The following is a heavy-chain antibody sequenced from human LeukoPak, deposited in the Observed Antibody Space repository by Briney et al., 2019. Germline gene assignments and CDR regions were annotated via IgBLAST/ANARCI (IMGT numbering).Heavy chain of an antibody. V-gene: IGHV3-30*03. J-gene: IGHJ6*03. CDR3: ARDRRSSSYYDFWSGYYGYYYYYYYMDV. CDR1: GFTFCSYG. CDR2: ISYDGSNK. Sequence: GGSLRLSCAASGFTFCSYGMHWVRQAPGKGLEWVAVISYDGSNKYYADSVKGRFTISRDNAKNSLYLQMNSLRAEDTAVYYCARDRRSSSYYDFWSGYYGYYYYYYYMDVWGKGTTVTVSS. D-gene: IGHD3-3*01.